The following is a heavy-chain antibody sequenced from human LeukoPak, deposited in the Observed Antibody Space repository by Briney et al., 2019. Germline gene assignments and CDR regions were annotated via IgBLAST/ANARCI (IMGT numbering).Heavy chain of an antibody. J-gene: IGHJ4*02. CDR3: ARGNILSGYCFDF. CDR2: IHYTGAT. Sequence: SETLSLTCAVYGGSITGYYWSWIRQPPGRGLEWVGEIHYTGATSYNPSLKSRATISIDTSKNQVSLKLSSVTAADTAVYYCARGNILSGYCFDFWGQGALVTVSS. D-gene: IGHD3-9*01. CDR1: GGSITGYY. V-gene: IGHV4-34*01.